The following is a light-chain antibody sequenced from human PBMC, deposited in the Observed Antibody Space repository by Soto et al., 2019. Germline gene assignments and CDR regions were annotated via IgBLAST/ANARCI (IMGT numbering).Light chain of an antibody. J-gene: IGKJ1*01. V-gene: IGKV3-20*01. CDR2: GAS. Sequence: EIVLTQSPGTLSLSPGETATLSCRASQSVSSTYLAWYQQKPGQAPGLLLYGASNRASGIPARFAGSGSGTDFTLTISRLEPEDLATYYCQHYNSYSVAFVQGTNVELK. CDR3: QHYNSYSVA. CDR1: QSVSSTY.